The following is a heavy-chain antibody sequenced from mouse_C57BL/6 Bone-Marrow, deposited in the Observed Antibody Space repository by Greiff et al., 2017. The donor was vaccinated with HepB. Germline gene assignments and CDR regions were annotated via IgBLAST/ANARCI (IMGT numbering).Heavy chain of an antibody. CDR3: ARHGSSYGGWYFDV. D-gene: IGHD1-1*01. CDR1: GFTFSDYG. J-gene: IGHJ1*03. V-gene: IGHV5-15*01. Sequence: EVQRVESGGGLVQPGGSLKLSCAASGFTFSDYGMAWVRQAPRKGPEWVAFISNLAYSIYYADPVTGRFTISKENAKNTLYLEMSSLRSEDTAMYYCARHGSSYGGWYFDVWGTGTTVTVSS. CDR2: ISNLAYSI.